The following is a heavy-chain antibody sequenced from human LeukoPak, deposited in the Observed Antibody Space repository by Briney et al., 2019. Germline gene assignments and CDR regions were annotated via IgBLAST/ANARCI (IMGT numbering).Heavy chain of an antibody. CDR2: INHSGST. V-gene: IGHV4-34*01. D-gene: IGHD3-3*01. CDR3: ASRYVSSEVVIIPTAKNNWFDP. J-gene: IGHJ5*02. Sequence: SETLSLTCAVYGGSFSGYYWSWIRRPPGKGLEWIGEINHSGSTNYNPSLKSRVTISVDTSKNQFSLKLSSVTAADTAVYYCASRYVSSEVVIIPTAKNNWFDPWGQGTLVTVSS. CDR1: GGSFSGYY.